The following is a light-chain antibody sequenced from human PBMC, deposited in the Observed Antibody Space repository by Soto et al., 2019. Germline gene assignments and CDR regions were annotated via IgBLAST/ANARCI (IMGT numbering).Light chain of an antibody. J-gene: IGKJ1*01. CDR2: DAS. CDR3: LQHNTYPRT. Sequence: DIQMTQSPSSLSASVGDRVTITCQASQDISKYLNWYQQKPGKAPKLLIYDASNLETGVPSRFSGSGSGTKFTLTIASLQPEDFATYYCLQHNTYPRTFGQGTKVE. CDR1: QDISKY. V-gene: IGKV1-33*01.